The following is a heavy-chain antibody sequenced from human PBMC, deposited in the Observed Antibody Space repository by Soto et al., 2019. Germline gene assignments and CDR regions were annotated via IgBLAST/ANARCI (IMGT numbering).Heavy chain of an antibody. D-gene: IGHD3-22*01. Sequence: GGSLRLSCAASGFTFSSYAMNWVRQAPGKGLEWVSVISGSGGSTYYADSVKGRFTISRDNSKNTLYLQMTSLRAEDTAVYYCAEDSYYHDSTGYYIFDYWGQGTLVTVSS. V-gene: IGHV3-23*01. CDR1: GFTFSSYA. J-gene: IGHJ4*02. CDR2: ISGSGGST. CDR3: AEDSYYHDSTGYYIFDY.